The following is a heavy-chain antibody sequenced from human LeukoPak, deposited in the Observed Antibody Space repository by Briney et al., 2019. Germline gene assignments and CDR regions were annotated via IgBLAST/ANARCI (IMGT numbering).Heavy chain of an antibody. CDR2: IYHSGST. Sequence: SETLSLTCTVSGGSISSSSYYWGWIRQPPGKGLEWIGSIYHSGSTYYNPSLKSRVTISVDTSKNQFSLKLSSVTAADTAVYYCARHRGYYSSSYDYWGQGTLVTVSS. J-gene: IGHJ4*02. CDR3: ARHRGYYSSSYDY. D-gene: IGHD6-13*01. V-gene: IGHV4-39*01. CDR1: GGSISSSSYY.